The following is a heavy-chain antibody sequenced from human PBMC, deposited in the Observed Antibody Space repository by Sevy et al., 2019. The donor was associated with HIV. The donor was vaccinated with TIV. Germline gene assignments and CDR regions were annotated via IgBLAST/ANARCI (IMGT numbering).Heavy chain of an antibody. V-gene: IGHV1-46*01. D-gene: IGHD3-10*01. CDR3: ARGFPIADYYGSGSYVGDWFDP. CDR1: GYTFTSYY. CDR2: INPSGGST. J-gene: IGHJ5*02. Sequence: ASVKVSCKASGYTFTSYYMHWVRQAPGQGLEWMGIINPSGGSTSYAQKFQGRVTMTMDTSTSTVYMELSSLRSEDTAVYYCARGFPIADYYGSGSYVGDWFDPWGQGTLVTVSS.